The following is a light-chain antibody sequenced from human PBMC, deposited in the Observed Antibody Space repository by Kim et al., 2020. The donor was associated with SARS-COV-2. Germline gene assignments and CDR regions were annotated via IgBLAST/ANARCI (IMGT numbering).Light chain of an antibody. J-gene: IGLJ2*01. CDR1: SSDVGGYNY. Sequence: PGQPVTISRTGTSSDVGGYNYVSWYQQHPGKAPKLMIYEVSKRPSGVPDRFSGSKSGNTASLTVSGLQAEDEADYYCSSYAGSNVVFGGGTQLTVL. CDR2: EVS. V-gene: IGLV2-8*01. CDR3: SSYAGSNVV.